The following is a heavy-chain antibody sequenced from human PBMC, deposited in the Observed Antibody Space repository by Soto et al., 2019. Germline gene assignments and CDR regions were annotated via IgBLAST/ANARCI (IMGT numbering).Heavy chain of an antibody. Sequence: QVQLVQSGAEVREPGASVKVSCKASGYSFTSLDINWVRQTTGQGLEWMGWMQPSSGSTGYAQKFQGRVTMTRDTSINTAYMELSSLTSDDTAVYCCARGVTAGVDYWGQGTLVTVSS. D-gene: IGHD1-26*01. CDR2: MQPSSGST. CDR3: ARGVTAGVDY. CDR1: GYSFTSLD. V-gene: IGHV1-8*01. J-gene: IGHJ4*02.